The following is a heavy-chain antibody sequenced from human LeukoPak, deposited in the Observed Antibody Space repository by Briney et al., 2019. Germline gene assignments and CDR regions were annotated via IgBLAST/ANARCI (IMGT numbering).Heavy chain of an antibody. Sequence: ASVTVSCKASGYTFTSYGISWVRQAPGQGLEWMGWISAYNGNTNYAQKLQGRVTMTTDTSTSTAYMELRSLRSDDTAVYYCARVKSGPPMIVVVTKNWFDPWGQGTLVTVSS. CDR1: GYTFTSYG. CDR3: ARVKSGPPMIVVVTKNWFDP. J-gene: IGHJ5*02. CDR2: ISAYNGNT. V-gene: IGHV1-18*01. D-gene: IGHD3-22*01.